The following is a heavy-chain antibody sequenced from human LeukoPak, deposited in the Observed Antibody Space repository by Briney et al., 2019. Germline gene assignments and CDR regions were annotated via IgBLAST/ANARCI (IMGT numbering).Heavy chain of an antibody. J-gene: IGHJ5*02. D-gene: IGHD3-22*01. CDR1: GGSISSYY. Sequence: SETLSLTCTVSGGSISSYYWSWIRQPPGKGLEWIGYIYYSGSTNYNPSLKSRVTISVDTSKNQFSLKLSSVTAADTAVYYCASANRGYYYDSSGYSWGQGTLVTVSS. CDR2: IYYSGST. CDR3: ASANRGYYYDSSGYS. V-gene: IGHV4-59*12.